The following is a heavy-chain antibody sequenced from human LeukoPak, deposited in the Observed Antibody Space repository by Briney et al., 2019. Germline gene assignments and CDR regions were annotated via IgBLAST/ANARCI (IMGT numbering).Heavy chain of an antibody. CDR3: ARHWGLEGKVTTN. V-gene: IGHV3-21*01. CDR1: GFTFSSYS. Sequence: GGSLRLSCAASGFTFSSYSMNWVRQAPGKGLEWVSSISSSSSYIYYADSVKGRFTISRDNAKNSPYLQMNSLRAEDTAVYYCARHWGLEGKVTTNWGQGTLVTVSS. D-gene: IGHD4-17*01. CDR2: ISSSSSYI. J-gene: IGHJ4*02.